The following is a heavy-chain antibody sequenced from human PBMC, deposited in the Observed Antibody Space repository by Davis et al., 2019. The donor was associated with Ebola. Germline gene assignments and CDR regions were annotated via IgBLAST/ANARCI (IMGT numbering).Heavy chain of an antibody. J-gene: IGHJ6*04. CDR2: IYYSGST. CDR1: GGSISSYY. CDR3: ARDQSYYDSSGYYSYGMDV. Sequence: GSLRLSCTVSGGSISSYYWSWIRQPPGKGLEWCGYIYYSGSTNYNPSLKSRVTISVDTSKNQFSLKRIPVTAADTAVYYCARDQSYYDSSGYYSYGMDVWGKGTTVTVSS. V-gene: IGHV4-59*01. D-gene: IGHD3-22*01.